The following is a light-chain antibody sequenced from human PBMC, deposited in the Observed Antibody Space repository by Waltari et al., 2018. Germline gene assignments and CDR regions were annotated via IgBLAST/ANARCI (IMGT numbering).Light chain of an antibody. CDR3: CSYAGSGTLDVV. CDR1: SSDFGSYNL. CDR2: EVT. Sequence: QSALTQPASVSGSPGQSITIPCTGASSDFGSYNLVSWYQQHPGKAPKVMIYEVTKRPSGFSDRFSGSRSGNTASRTISGLQPEDEADYYCCSYAGSGTLDVVFGGGTKLTVL. V-gene: IGLV2-23*02. J-gene: IGLJ2*01.